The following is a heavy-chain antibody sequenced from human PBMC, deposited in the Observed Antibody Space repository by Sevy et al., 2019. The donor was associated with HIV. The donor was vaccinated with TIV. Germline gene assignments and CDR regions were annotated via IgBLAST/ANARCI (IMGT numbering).Heavy chain of an antibody. V-gene: IGHV3-48*03. Sequence: GGSLRLSCKASGFFFSHYEMNWVRQAPGKGLEWVSYISTSGSTIYYADSMKGRFTVSRDKAKNSLYLQMNSLRADDTALYYCAREIDSRSYSYAFDLWGQGTMVTVSS. CDR1: GFFFSHYE. J-gene: IGHJ3*01. D-gene: IGHD3-22*01. CDR3: AREIDSRSYSYAFDL. CDR2: ISTSGSTI.